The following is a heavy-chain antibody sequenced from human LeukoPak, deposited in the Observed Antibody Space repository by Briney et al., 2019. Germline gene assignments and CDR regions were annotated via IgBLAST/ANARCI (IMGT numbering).Heavy chain of an antibody. CDR1: GFTFSSYW. Sequence: GGSLRLSCAASGFTFSSYWMSWVRQAPGKGLEWVANIKQDGSEKYYVDSVKGRFTISRDNSKNTLYVQMNSLRVEDTAVYYCAKSDLNYGGNPDYWGQGTLVTVSS. D-gene: IGHD4-23*01. V-gene: IGHV3-7*03. J-gene: IGHJ4*02. CDR3: AKSDLNYGGNPDY. CDR2: IKQDGSEK.